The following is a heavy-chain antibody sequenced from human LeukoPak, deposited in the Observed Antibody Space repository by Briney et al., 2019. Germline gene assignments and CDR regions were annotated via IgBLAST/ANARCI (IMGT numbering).Heavy chain of an antibody. CDR2: IRYDGINE. V-gene: IGHV3-30*02. J-gene: IGHJ4*02. D-gene: IGHD3-16*01. CDR3: AKDSGGSFLVSEIDF. CDR1: GFTFSNSG. Sequence: GGXLRLSCAACGFTFSNSGMQWVRQAQGNGLEWGAFIRYDGINEYYADSVKGRFAISRDNYKNRVYVQMNSLRAEDTAVYYCAKDSGGSFLVSEIDFWGQGTLVTVSS.